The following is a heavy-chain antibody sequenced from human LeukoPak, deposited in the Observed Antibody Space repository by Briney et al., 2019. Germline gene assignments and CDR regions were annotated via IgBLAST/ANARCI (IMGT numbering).Heavy chain of an antibody. CDR1: GGTFSSYA. V-gene: IGHV1-69*05. CDR2: IIPVFGRS. CDR3: ARGEGYSFGDFHL. D-gene: IGHD5-18*01. J-gene: IGHJ1*01. Sequence: ASVKVSCKASGGTFSSYAISWVRQAPGQGLEWVGRIIPVFGRSDYAQNFQGRVTITTDESSTTAYMELSSLRSDDTAVYYCARGEGYSFGDFHLWGQGTLVTVSS.